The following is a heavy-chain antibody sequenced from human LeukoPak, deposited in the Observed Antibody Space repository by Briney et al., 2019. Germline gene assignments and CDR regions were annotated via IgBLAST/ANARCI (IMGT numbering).Heavy chain of an antibody. V-gene: IGHV4-4*09. CDR3: ARHRSPSSLSFFDI. Sequence: PLETLSLTCTVSGASISSYYWSWIRQPPGKGLEWIGYIYTSETTNFNPALRSRVTISIDTSKNQVSLRLSSVTAADTALYYCARHRSPSSLSFFDIWGQGMLVIVSS. CDR2: IYTSETT. CDR1: GASISSYY. J-gene: IGHJ4*02. D-gene: IGHD2-2*01.